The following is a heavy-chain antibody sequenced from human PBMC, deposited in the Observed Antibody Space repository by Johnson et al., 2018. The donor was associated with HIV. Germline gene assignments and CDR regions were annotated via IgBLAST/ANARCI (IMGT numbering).Heavy chain of an antibody. CDR1: GFTFSSYA. J-gene: IGHJ3*01. Sequence: QVQLVESGGGLVKPGGSLRLSCAASGFTFSSYAMHWVRQAPGKGLEWVAVISYDGSNKYYADSVKGRFTISRDNSKNTLYLQMNSLRADDTAVYYCARGYSYGFVLSWGQGTMVTLSP. D-gene: IGHD5-18*01. CDR3: ARGYSYGFVLS. CDR2: ISYDGSNK. V-gene: IGHV3-30*14.